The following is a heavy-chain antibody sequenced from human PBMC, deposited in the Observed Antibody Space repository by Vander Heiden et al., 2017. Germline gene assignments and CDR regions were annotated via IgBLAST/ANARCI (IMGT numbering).Heavy chain of an antibody. CDR3: AREGVLYSSSLNYYYGMDV. CDR2: ISSSSSYI. CDR1: GFTFSSYS. J-gene: IGHJ6*02. V-gene: IGHV3-21*01. D-gene: IGHD6-6*01. Sequence: EVQLVESGGGLVKPGGSLRLSCAASGFTFSSYSMHWVRQAPGKGLEWVSSISSSSSYIYYADSVKGRFTISRDNAKNSLYLQMNSLRAEDTAVYYCAREGVLYSSSLNYYYGMDVWGQGTTVTVSS.